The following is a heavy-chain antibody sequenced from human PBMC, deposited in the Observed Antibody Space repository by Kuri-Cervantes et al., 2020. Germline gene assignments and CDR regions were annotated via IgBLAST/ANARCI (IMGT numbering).Heavy chain of an antibody. D-gene: IGHD3-3*01. CDR2: IYHSGST. J-gene: IGHJ4*02. CDR3: ARLDFWSGYPIDY. Sequence: GSLRLSCAASGFTFSDYYMSWIRQAPGKGLEWIGSIYHSGSTYYNPSLKSRVTISVDTSKNQFSLKLSSVTAADTAVYYCARLDFWSGYPIDYWGQGTLVTVSS. CDR1: GFTFSDYY. V-gene: IGHV4-38-2*01.